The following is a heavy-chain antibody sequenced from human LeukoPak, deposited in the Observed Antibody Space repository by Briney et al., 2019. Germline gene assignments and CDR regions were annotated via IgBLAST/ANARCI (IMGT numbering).Heavy chain of an antibody. Sequence: PGGSLRLSCAASGFTFTSYAMSRVRQAPGKGLEWVSAISGSGGTTYYADSVKGRFTISRDNSKNTLYLQMNSLRAEDTAVYYCAKVPSSSSAWWFDPWGQGTLVTVSS. CDR2: ISGSGGTT. J-gene: IGHJ5*02. CDR1: GFTFTSYA. CDR3: AKVPSSSSAWWFDP. D-gene: IGHD6-6*01. V-gene: IGHV3-23*01.